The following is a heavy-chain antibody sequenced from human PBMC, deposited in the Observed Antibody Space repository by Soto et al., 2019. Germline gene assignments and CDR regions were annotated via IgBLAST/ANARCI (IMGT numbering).Heavy chain of an antibody. CDR2: ISAYNGNT. Sequence: ASVKVSCKASGYTFISYGISWVRQAPGQGLEWMGWISAYNGNTNYAQNLQGRVSMTTDTSTSTTYMELRNLRSDDTAVYYCARDVTMVRGVRAFWGQGTRVTVSS. CDR3: ARDVTMVRGVRAF. J-gene: IGHJ4*02. D-gene: IGHD3-10*01. CDR1: GYTFISYG. V-gene: IGHV1-18*01.